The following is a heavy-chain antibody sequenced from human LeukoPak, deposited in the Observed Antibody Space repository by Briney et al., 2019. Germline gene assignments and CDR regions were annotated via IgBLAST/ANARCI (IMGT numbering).Heavy chain of an antibody. J-gene: IGHJ4*02. CDR2: ILVGGTNK. Sequence: GGSLTLSCAASGFTFSNYAMTWVRQAPGKGLEWVSSILVGGTNKQYADSVKRRFATSRENSQHTMYLQRNRVRAQDTAVYYCAKDPTYYYGSGSYEGYFDYWGQGTLVTVSS. CDR1: GFTFSNYA. V-gene: IGHV3-23*01. CDR3: AKDPTYYYGSGSYEGYFDY. D-gene: IGHD3-10*01.